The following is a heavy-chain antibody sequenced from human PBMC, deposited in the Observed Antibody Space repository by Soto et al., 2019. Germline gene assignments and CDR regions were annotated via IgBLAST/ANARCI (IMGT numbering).Heavy chain of an antibody. J-gene: IGHJ5*02. V-gene: IGHV3-53*04. CDR1: GFSVSNNY. CDR3: ATEDGSGNWPGS. Sequence: EVQLVESGGGLVQPGGSLRLTCAVSGFSVSNNYMTWVRQAPGKGLEWVSVIYSDGRTYYAASVEGRFSVSRHYSKNTLYLQMNSLTPEDTAVYYCATEDGSGNWPGSWAQGTLVTVSS. D-gene: IGHD3-10*01. CDR2: IYSDGRT.